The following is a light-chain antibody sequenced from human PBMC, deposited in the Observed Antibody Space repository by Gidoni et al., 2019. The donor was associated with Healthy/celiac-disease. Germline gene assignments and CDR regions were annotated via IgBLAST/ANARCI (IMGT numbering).Light chain of an antibody. V-gene: IGKV1-33*01. CDR2: DAS. CDR3: QQYDILPLT. Sequence: DIQMTQSPSSLSASVGDRVTITCQASQDISNYLNWYQQKPGKAPKLLIYDASNLETGFPSRFSGSGSGTDFTFTISSLQPEDIATYYCQQYDILPLTFGPGTKVDIK. CDR1: QDISNY. J-gene: IGKJ3*01.